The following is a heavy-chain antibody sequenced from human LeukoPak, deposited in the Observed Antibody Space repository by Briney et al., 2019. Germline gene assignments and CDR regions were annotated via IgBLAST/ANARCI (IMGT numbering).Heavy chain of an antibody. CDR2: ISGSGGSP. Sequence: GGSLRLSCAASGFTFSSYGMSWVRQALGKGLEWVSAISGSGGSPYYADSVKGRFTISRDHSKNTLYLQMNSLRVQDTPVYYSATEPGYNMFTGYLNWFDPWGQGTLVTVSS. CDR3: ATEPGYNMFTGYLNWFDP. J-gene: IGHJ5*02. D-gene: IGHD3-9*01. V-gene: IGHV3-23*01. CDR1: GFTFSSYG.